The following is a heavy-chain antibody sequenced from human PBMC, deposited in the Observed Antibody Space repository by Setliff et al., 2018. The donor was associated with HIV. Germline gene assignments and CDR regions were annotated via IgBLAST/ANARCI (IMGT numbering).Heavy chain of an antibody. Sequence: PSETLSLTCAVYGGSLSGYHWNWIRQPPGKGLEWIGEINHSGRTNYNPSLKSRVTISVDTSKNQFSLKLRSVTAADTAMYYCARVSITYWYSIPTFYYYYMDVWGKGTKVTVSS. CDR1: GGSLSGYH. D-gene: IGHD2-15*01. V-gene: IGHV4-34*01. CDR2: INHSGRT. J-gene: IGHJ6*03. CDR3: ARVSITYWYSIPTFYYYYMDV.